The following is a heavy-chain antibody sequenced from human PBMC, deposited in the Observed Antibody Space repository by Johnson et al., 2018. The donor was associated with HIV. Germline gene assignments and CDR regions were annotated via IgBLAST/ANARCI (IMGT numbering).Heavy chain of an antibody. J-gene: IGHJ3*02. Sequence: QVQLVESGGGVVQPGRSLRLSCAASGFTFSSYALHWVRQAPGKGLQWVAVISYDGSNKYYADSVKGRFPLSRDNSKNTLHLQMNSLRAADTAVYYCAKVMTASSVNSFGGVIDASDIWGQGTMVTVS. V-gene: IGHV3-30-3*01. CDR1: GFTFSSYA. CDR2: ISYDGSNK. D-gene: IGHD3-16*01. CDR3: AKVMTASSVNSFGGVIDASDI.